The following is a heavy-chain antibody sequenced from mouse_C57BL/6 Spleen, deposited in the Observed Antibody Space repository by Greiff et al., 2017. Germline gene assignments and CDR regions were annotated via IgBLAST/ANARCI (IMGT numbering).Heavy chain of an antibody. CDR2: FYPGSGSI. V-gene: IGHV1-62-2*01. J-gene: IGHJ2*01. D-gene: IGHD1-1*01. Sequence: VQLQQSGAELVKPGASVKLSCKASGYTFTEYTIHWVKQRSGQGLEWIGWFYPGSGSIKYNEKFKDKATLTADKSSSTVYMELSRLTSEDSAVYFCARHEEILITTVVATDYSDYWGQGTTLTVSS. CDR3: ARHEEILITTVVATDYSDY. CDR1: GYTFTEYT.